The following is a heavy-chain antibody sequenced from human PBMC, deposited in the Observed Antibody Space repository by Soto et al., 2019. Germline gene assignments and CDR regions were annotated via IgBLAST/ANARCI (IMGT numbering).Heavy chain of an antibody. CDR3: ARMMVVVTEYNWFDP. D-gene: IGHD3-22*01. CDR1: GGTFSSYA. Sequence: QVQLVQSGAEVKKPGSSVKVSCKASGGTFSSYAISWVRQAPGHGLEWMGGIIPIFGTANYAQKFQGRVTITADESTSTAYMELRRLRSEDTDVDYCARMMVVVTEYNWFDPWGQGTLVTVSS. CDR2: IIPIFGTA. J-gene: IGHJ5*02. V-gene: IGHV1-69*01.